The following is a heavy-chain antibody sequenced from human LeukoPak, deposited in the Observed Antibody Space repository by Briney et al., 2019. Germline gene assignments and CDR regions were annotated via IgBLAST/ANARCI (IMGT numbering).Heavy chain of an antibody. CDR1: GGSISSYY. J-gene: IGHJ3*02. V-gene: IGHV4-59*08. D-gene: IGHD3-22*01. Sequence: SETLSLTCTVSGGSISSYYWSWIRQPPGKGLEWIGYIYYSGSTNYNPSLKSRVTISVDTSKNQFSLKLSSVTAADTAVYYCARGYYDSSGYYAFDIWGQGTMVTVSS. CDR3: ARGYYDSSGYYAFDI. CDR2: IYYSGST.